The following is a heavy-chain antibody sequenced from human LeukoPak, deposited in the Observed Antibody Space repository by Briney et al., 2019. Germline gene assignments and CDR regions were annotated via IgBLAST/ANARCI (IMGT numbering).Heavy chain of an antibody. D-gene: IGHD3-10*01. V-gene: IGHV4-59*01. CDR1: GGSISSYY. CDR3: ARSAYGSGSYYRVEY. J-gene: IGHJ4*02. Sequence: SETLSLTCTVSGGSISSYYWSWIRQPPGKGLEWIGYIYYSGSTNYNPSLKSRVTISVDTSKNQFSLKLSSVTAADTAVYYCARSAYGSGSYYRVEYWGQGTLVTVSS. CDR2: IYYSGST.